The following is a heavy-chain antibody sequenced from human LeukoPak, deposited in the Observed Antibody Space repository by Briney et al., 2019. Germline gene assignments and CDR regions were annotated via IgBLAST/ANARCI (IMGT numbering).Heavy chain of an antibody. D-gene: IGHD6-19*01. CDR3: AKDIEEWLVKGGGCFDY. V-gene: IGHV3-74*01. J-gene: IGHJ4*02. CDR1: GFTFNSYW. CDR2: INSDGSTT. Sequence: GGSLRLSCAASGFTFNSYWMHWVRQVPGKELVWVSRINSDGSTTSYADSVKGRFTISRDNAKNTLYLQMNSLRAEDTAVYYCAKDIEEWLVKGGGCFDYWGQGTLVTVSS.